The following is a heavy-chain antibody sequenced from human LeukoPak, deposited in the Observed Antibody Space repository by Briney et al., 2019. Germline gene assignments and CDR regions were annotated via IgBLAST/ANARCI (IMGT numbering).Heavy chain of an antibody. CDR2: IYYSGST. Sequence: SETLSLTCTVSGGSISSSSYYWGWIRQPPGKGLEWIGSIYYSGSTHYNPSLKSRVTISVDTSKNQFSLKLSSVTAADTAVYYCAKGYGDYVIWFDPWGQGTLVTVSS. CDR3: AKGYGDYVIWFDP. D-gene: IGHD4-17*01. V-gene: IGHV4-39*01. CDR1: GGSISSSSYY. J-gene: IGHJ5*02.